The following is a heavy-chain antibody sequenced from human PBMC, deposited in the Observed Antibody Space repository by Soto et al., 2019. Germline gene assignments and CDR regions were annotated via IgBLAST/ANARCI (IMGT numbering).Heavy chain of an antibody. J-gene: IGHJ6*02. Sequence: HPGGSLRLSCAASGFTFSSYAMHWVRQAPGKGLEWVAVISYDGSNKYYADSVKGRFTISRDNSKNTLYLQMNSLRAEDTAVYYCARDGKWELLFGYYYYGMDVWGQGTTVTVSS. CDR1: GFTFSSYA. CDR3: ARDGKWELLFGYYYYGMDV. V-gene: IGHV3-30-3*01. D-gene: IGHD1-26*01. CDR2: ISYDGSNK.